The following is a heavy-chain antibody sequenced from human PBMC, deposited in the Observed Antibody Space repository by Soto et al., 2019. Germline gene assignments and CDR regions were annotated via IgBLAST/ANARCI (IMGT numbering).Heavy chain of an antibody. CDR3: ARVFPRSLWFGELSPYYYYGMDV. CDR2: ISYDGSNK. Sequence: QVQLVESGGGVVQPGRSLRLSCAASGFTFSSYAMHWVRQAPGKGLEWVAVISYDGSNKYYADSVKGRFTISRDNSKNTLYLQMNSLRAEDTAVYYCARVFPRSLWFGELSPYYYYGMDVWGQGTTVTVSS. V-gene: IGHV3-30-3*01. D-gene: IGHD3-10*01. CDR1: GFTFSSYA. J-gene: IGHJ6*02.